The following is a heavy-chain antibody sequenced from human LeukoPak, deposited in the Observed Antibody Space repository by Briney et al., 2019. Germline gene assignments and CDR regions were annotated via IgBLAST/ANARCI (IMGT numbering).Heavy chain of an antibody. CDR1: GGSFSGYY. CDR3: ARANYGDYVSDDNY. CDR2: INHGGST. V-gene: IGHV4-34*01. Sequence: PSETLSLTCAVYGGSFSGYYWRWCWIRQPPGKGLEWIGEINHGGSTNYNPSLESRVTISVDTSKNQFSLRLSSVTAADTAVYYCARANYGDYVSDDNYWGQGILVTVSS. J-gene: IGHJ4*02. D-gene: IGHD4-17*01.